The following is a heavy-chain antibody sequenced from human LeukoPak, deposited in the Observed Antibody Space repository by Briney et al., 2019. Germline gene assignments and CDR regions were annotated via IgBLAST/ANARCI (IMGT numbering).Heavy chain of an antibody. Sequence: PGGSLRLSCAASGFTFSYYGMHWVRQAPGKGLEWVAVIWNDGNKKYYADPVKGRFTISRDNSKNTLYLLMNSLRAEDTAIYYCARALYSGGWYGGDYWGQGTLVTVSS. D-gene: IGHD6-19*01. CDR2: IWNDGNKK. V-gene: IGHV3-33*01. J-gene: IGHJ4*02. CDR3: ARALYSGGWYGGDY. CDR1: GFTFSYYG.